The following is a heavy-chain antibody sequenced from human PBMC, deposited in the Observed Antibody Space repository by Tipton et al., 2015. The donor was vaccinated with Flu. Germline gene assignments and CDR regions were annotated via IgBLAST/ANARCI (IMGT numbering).Heavy chain of an antibody. CDR1: GDSVSNDYF. Sequence: TLSLTCTVSGDSVSNDYFWGWIRQPPGKGLEWIATIHRSGDTKYAPSLKSRVTISVDTSKNKFFLEMRSVTAADVAVYHCARHTGDSVRGVIDYWGQGTLVTVSS. D-gene: IGHD3-10*02. CDR2: IHRSGDT. CDR3: ARHTGDSVRGVIDY. V-gene: IGHV4-38-2*02. J-gene: IGHJ4*02.